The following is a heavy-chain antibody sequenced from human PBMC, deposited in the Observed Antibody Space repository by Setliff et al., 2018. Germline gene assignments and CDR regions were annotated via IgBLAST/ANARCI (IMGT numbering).Heavy chain of an antibody. CDR3: AREYYYDSRDLDY. CDR1: GYTFTGYY. Sequence: ASVKVSCKASGYTFTGYYMHWVRQAPGQGLEWMGWINPNSGGTNYAQKFQGWVTMTRDTSISTAYMELSRLRSDDTAVYYCAREYYYDSRDLDYWGQGTLVTVSS. J-gene: IGHJ4*02. V-gene: IGHV1-2*04. D-gene: IGHD3-22*01. CDR2: INPNSGGT.